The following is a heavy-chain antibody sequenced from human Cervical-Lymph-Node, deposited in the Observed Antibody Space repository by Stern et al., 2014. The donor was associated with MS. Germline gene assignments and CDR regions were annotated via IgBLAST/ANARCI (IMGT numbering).Heavy chain of an antibody. V-gene: IGHV3-66*02. CDR2: VSSGTST. J-gene: IGHJ4*02. Sequence: EMHLVESGGGLVQPGGSLRLSCAASGFTVSTSYMSWVRQAPGQGLEWVSVVSSGTSTFYEDSVKGRFTISRDNSKNTVYLHMNSLTTEDTAVYYCVRDRASSGWQPFDYWGQGTLVTVSS. D-gene: IGHD6-19*01. CDR1: GFTVSTSY. CDR3: VRDRASSGWQPFDY.